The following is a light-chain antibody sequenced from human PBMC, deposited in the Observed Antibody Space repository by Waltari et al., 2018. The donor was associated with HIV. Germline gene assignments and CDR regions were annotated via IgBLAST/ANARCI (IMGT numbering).Light chain of an antibody. J-gene: IGLJ3*02. CDR2: QDS. Sequence: GQTASITCSGDKLGDKYACWYQQKPGQSPVLVIYQDSKRPSGIPERFSGSNSGNTATLTISGTQAMDEADYYCQAWDSSTAVFGGGTKLTVL. CDR3: QAWDSSTAV. CDR1: KLGDKY. V-gene: IGLV3-1*01.